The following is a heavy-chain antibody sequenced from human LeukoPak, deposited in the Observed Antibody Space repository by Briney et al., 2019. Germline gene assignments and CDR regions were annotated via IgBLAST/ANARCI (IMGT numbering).Heavy chain of an antibody. CDR3: AREGGGTPYYFDS. CDR2: ISAYNGNT. J-gene: IGHJ4*02. Sequence: ASVKVSCKASGYSFTSYGLSWVRQAPGQGLEWMGWISAYNGNTNYVQKLQGRVTMTTNTSTSTAYMELRSLRSDDTAVYYCAREGGGTPYYFDSWGQGTLVTVSS. CDR1: GYSFTSYG. D-gene: IGHD1-14*01. V-gene: IGHV1-18*01.